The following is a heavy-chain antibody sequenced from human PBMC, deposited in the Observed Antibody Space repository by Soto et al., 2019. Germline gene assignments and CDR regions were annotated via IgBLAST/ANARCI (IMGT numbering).Heavy chain of an antibody. CDR2: ISYDGSNK. V-gene: IGHV3-30-3*01. Sequence: VGSLRLSCAASGFTFSSYAMHWVRQAPGKGLEWVAVISYDGSNKYYADSVKGRFTISRDNSKNTLYLQMNSLRAEDTAVYYCARPGEQLLLNGWFDPWGQGTLVTVSS. J-gene: IGHJ5*02. CDR3: ARPGEQLLLNGWFDP. CDR1: GFTFSSYA. D-gene: IGHD2-2*01.